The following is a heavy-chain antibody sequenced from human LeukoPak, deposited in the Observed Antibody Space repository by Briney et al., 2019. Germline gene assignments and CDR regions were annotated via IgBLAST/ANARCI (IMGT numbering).Heavy chain of an antibody. D-gene: IGHD2-15*01. CDR3: AEDHCRGNTCYYLPDY. CDR2: ISYDGSKK. CDR1: GFTFSSTG. V-gene: IGHV3-30*18. J-gene: IGHJ4*02. Sequence: GGSLRLSCAASGFTFSSTGMHWVRQAPGKGLEWVALISYDGSKKYYADSVKGRFTISRDTSKNTLYLQMNSLRAEDTAMYYCAEDHCRGNTCYYLPDYWGQGTLVTVSS.